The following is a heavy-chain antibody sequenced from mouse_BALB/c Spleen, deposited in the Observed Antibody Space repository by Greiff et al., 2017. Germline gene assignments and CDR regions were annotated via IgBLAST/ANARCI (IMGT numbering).Heavy chain of an antibody. J-gene: IGHJ1*01. CDR2: VNPNNGGT. V-gene: IGHV1-26*01. Sequence: EVQLQQSGPELVKPGASVKISCKASGYTFTDYYMNWVKQSHGKSLEWIGLVNPNNGGTSYNQKFKGKATLTVDKSSSTAYMELRSLTSEDSAVYYCARGGDGNYWYFDVWGAGTTVTVSS. D-gene: IGHD2-1*01. CDR3: ARGGDGNYWYFDV. CDR1: GYTFTDYY.